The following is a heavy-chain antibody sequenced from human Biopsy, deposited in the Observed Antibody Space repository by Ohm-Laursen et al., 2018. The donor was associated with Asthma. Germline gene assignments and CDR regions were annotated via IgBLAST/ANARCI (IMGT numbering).Heavy chain of an antibody. D-gene: IGHD4-17*01. CDR1: GGTFSTFG. CDR3: ARDYDGDYVQRHLPLAY. V-gene: IGHV1-69*13. Sequence: VKISCKASGGTFSTFGISWVRQAPGQGLEWMGRIITFYGTATYAQNFQGRLTLTADESTSTAYMELSSLRSEDTAVYFGARDYDGDYVQRHLPLAYWGQGTLVTVSS. CDR2: IITFYGTA. J-gene: IGHJ4*02.